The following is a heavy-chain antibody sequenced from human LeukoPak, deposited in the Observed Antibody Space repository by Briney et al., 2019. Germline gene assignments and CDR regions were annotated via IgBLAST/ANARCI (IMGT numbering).Heavy chain of an antibody. D-gene: IGHD6-6*01. Sequence: ASVKVSCKASGYTFTSYAMHWVRQAPGQRLEWMGWINAGNGNTKYSQEFQGRVTITRDTSASTAYMELSSLRSEDMAVYYCARDGARQQLVGQIVTSTQYYYMDVWGKGTTVTVSS. V-gene: IGHV1-3*03. CDR3: ARDGARQQLVGQIVTSTQYYYMDV. J-gene: IGHJ6*03. CDR2: INAGNGNT. CDR1: GYTFTSYA.